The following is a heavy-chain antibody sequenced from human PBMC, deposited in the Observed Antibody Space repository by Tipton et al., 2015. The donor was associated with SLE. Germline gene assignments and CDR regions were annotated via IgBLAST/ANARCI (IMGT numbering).Heavy chain of an antibody. CDR3: ATLAAAGDFDL. D-gene: IGHD6-13*01. CDR1: GGSISSYY. CDR2: IYYSGST. Sequence: TLSLTCTVSGGSISSYYWSWIRQPPGKGLEWIGYIYYSGSTNYNPSLKSRVTISVDTSKSQFSLKLSSVTAADTAVYYCATLAAAGDFDLWGRGTLVTVSS. J-gene: IGHJ2*01. V-gene: IGHV4-59*01.